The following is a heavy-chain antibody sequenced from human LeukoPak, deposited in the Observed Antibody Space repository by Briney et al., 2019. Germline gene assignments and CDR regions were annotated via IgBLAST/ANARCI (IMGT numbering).Heavy chain of an antibody. V-gene: IGHV1-18*01. J-gene: IGHJ3*02. D-gene: IGHD6-13*01. CDR3: TRDYLTAAGSDAFDI. CDR1: GYTFTSTG. Sequence: WASVEVSCKASGYTFTSTGINWVRQAPGQGLEWMAWISPYNGNTKYARKFQGRVTVTTDTSTTTAYMDLRSLRSDDTAVYYCTRDYLTAAGSDAFDIWGQGTMVTVSS. CDR2: ISPYNGNT.